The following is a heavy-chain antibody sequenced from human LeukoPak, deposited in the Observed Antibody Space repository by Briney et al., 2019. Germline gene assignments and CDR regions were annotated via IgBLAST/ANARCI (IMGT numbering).Heavy chain of an antibody. J-gene: IGHJ4*02. D-gene: IGHD2-2*01. CDR3: ARVRIDCSSTSCYRERFDY. CDR1: GGSISSGDYY. V-gene: IGHV4-30-4*08. Sequence: SQTLSLTCTVSGGSISSGDYYWSWIRQPPGKGLEWTGYIYYSGSTYYNPSLKSRVTISVDTSKNQFSLKLSSVTAADTAVYYCARVRIDCSSTSCYRERFDYWGQGTLVTVSS. CDR2: IYYSGST.